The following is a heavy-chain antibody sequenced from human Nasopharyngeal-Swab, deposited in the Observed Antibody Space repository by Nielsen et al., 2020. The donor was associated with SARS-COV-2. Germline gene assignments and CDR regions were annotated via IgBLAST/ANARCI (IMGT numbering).Heavy chain of an antibody. J-gene: IGHJ4*02. CDR2: ISSSSSYI. Sequence: GGSLRLSCAASGFTFNKYNFNWVRQAPGKGLEWVSSISSSSSYIYYADSVKGRFTISRDNAKNSLFLQMNSLRAEDTAVYYCARLHYYYDSSGFGYWGQGTLVTVSS. CDR1: GFTFNKYN. V-gene: IGHV3-21*01. D-gene: IGHD3-22*01. CDR3: ARLHYYYDSSGFGY.